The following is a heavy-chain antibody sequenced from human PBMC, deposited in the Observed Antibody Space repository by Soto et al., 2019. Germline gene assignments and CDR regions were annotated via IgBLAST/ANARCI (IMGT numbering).Heavy chain of an antibody. CDR2: IYYSGNT. J-gene: IGHJ5*02. V-gene: IGHV4-39*01. CDR1: GGSISSSNSY. D-gene: IGHD2-2*01. CDR3: ARQGYCSSASCAGGFDP. Sequence: GSLSLTCTVSGGSISSSNSYWGWIRQPPGKGLEWIGSIYYSGNTYYNPSLKSRVTISVDTSENEFSLTLRSVTAADTAVFYCARQGYCSSASCAGGFDPWGQGTLVTVSS.